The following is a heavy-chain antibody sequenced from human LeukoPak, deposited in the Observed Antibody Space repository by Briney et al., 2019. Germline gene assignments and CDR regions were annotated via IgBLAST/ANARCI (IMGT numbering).Heavy chain of an antibody. CDR3: ARAKIAAAGTGAFDV. CDR2: FSATDGSA. Sequence: GGSLRLSCAASGFTFSSYAMTWVRQAPGKGLEWDSAFSATDGSAQYAESVEGRFTISRDNSKNTLFLQMNSLGAEDTAVYYCARAKIAAAGTGAFDVWGQGRLVTVSS. D-gene: IGHD6-13*01. CDR1: GFTFSSYA. J-gene: IGHJ3*01. V-gene: IGHV3-23*01.